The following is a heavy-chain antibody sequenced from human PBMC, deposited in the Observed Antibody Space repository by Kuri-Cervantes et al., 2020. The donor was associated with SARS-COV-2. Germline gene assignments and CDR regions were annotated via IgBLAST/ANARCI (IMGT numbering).Heavy chain of an antibody. CDR1: GGTFSSYA. CDR3: ATPGHDILTGYYNVGDY. V-gene: IGHV1-69*13. Sequence: SVKVSCKASGGTFSSYAISWVRQAPGQGLEWMGGIIPIFGTANYAQKFQGRVTITADESTSTAYMELSSLRSEDTAVYYCATPGHDILTGYYNVGDYWGQGTLVTVSS. J-gene: IGHJ4*02. D-gene: IGHD3-9*01. CDR2: IIPIFGTA.